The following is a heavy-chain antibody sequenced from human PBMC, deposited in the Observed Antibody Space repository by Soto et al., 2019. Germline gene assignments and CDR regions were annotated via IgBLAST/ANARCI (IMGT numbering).Heavy chain of an antibody. D-gene: IGHD1-26*01. J-gene: IGHJ5*02. CDR3: ARSGSYDNWFDP. CDR2: IYYSGST. CDR1: GGSISSGGYY. V-gene: IGHV4-31*03. Sequence: SETLSLTCTVSGGSISSGGYYWSWIRQHPGKGLEWIGYIYYSGSTYYNPSLKSRVTISVDTSKNQFSLKLSSVTAADTAVYYCARSGSYDNWFDPWGQGTLVTVSS.